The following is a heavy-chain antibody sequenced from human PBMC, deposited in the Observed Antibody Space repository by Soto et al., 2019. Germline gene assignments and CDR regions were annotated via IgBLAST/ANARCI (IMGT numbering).Heavy chain of an antibody. CDR1: GFTFSSYE. CDR3: ARGSLGYCSSTSCYMFDY. D-gene: IGHD2-2*02. CDR2: ISSSGSTI. Sequence: EVQLVESGGGLVQPGGSLRLSCAASGFTFSSYEMNWVRQAPGKGLEWVSYISSSGSTIYYADSVKGRFTISRDNAKNSLYLQMNSLRAEDTAVYYCARGSLGYCSSTSCYMFDYWGQGTLVTVSS. V-gene: IGHV3-48*03. J-gene: IGHJ4*02.